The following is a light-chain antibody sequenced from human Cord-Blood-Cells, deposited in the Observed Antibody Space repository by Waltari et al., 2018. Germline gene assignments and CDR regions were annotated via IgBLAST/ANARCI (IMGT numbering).Light chain of an antibody. CDR1: QGISNY. Sequence: DIQKTQSPSSLSASVGDRVTITCRAIQGISNYLACYQQKPGKVPKLLIYAASTLQAGVPSRFSGSGSGTDFTLTISSLQPEYVATYYCQKYNRAPYTFGQGTKLEIK. CDR2: AAS. V-gene: IGKV1-27*01. J-gene: IGKJ2*01. CDR3: QKYNRAPYT.